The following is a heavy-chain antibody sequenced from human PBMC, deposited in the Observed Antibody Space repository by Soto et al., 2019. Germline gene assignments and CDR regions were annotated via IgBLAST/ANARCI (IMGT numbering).Heavy chain of an antibody. CDR3: ARHGGAVAAQGGGKIDY. D-gene: IGHD6-19*01. CDR1: GGSISSSSYY. CDR2: IYYSGST. Sequence: ETLSLTCTVSGGSISSSSYYWGWIRQPPGKGLEWIGSIYYSGSTYYNPSLKSRVTISVDTSKNQFSLKLSSVTAADTAVYYCARHGGAVAAQGGGKIDYWGQGTLVTVSS. J-gene: IGHJ4*02. V-gene: IGHV4-39*01.